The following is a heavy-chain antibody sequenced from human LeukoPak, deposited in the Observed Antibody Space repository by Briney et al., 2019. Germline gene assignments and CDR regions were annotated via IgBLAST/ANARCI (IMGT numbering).Heavy chain of an antibody. Sequence: SETLSLTCAVYGGSLSGYYWSWIRQPPGKGLEWIGEINHSGSTNYNPSLKSRVTISVDTSKNQFSLKLSSVTAADTAVYYCARARTTVTMDYWGQGTLVTVSS. CDR1: GGSLSGYY. CDR2: INHSGST. V-gene: IGHV4-34*01. D-gene: IGHD4-17*01. CDR3: ARARTTVTMDY. J-gene: IGHJ4*02.